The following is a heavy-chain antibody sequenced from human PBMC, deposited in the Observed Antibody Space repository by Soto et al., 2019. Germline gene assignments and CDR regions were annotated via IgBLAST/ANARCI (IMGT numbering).Heavy chain of an antibody. CDR1: GGSISNGGYS. CDR2: MYHSGST. J-gene: IGHJ4*02. CDR3: ARFGDSGSYLAY. V-gene: IGHV4-30-2*01. D-gene: IGHD1-26*01. Sequence: PSETLSLTCAVSGGSISNGGYSWSWIRQPPGKGLEWIGYMYHSGSTYYNPSLKSRVTISVDTSKNQFSLKLSSVTAADTAVYYCARFGDSGSYLAYWGQGTLVTVS.